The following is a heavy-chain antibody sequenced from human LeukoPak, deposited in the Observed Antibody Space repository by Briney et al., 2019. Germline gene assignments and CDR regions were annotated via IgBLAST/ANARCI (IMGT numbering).Heavy chain of an antibody. V-gene: IGHV3-30-3*01. CDR1: EPIFSTYT. D-gene: IGHD1-26*01. CDR2: ISYDGDNK. J-gene: IGHJ4*02. Sequence: GGSLRLSCVASEPIFSTYTMHWVRQAPGKGLEWVAGISYDGDNKYYTDSVKGRFTVSGDNSKNTLILQMNSLKPEDSAVYYCARIYSGSHYSWGQGTLVTISS. CDR3: ARIYSGSHYS.